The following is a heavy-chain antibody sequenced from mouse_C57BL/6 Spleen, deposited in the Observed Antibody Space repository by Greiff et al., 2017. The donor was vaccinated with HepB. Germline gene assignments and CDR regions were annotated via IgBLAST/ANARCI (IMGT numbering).Heavy chain of an antibody. CDR3: ARAGDGYQSLAY. Sequence: QVQLQQSGAELARPGASVKLSCKASGYTFTSYGISWVKQRPGQGLEWIGEIYPRSGNTYYNEKFKGKATLTADKSSSTAYMELRSLTSEDSAVYFCARAGDGYQSLAYWGQGTLVTVSA. CDR1: GYTFTSYG. V-gene: IGHV1-81*01. D-gene: IGHD2-3*01. CDR2: IYPRSGNT. J-gene: IGHJ3*01.